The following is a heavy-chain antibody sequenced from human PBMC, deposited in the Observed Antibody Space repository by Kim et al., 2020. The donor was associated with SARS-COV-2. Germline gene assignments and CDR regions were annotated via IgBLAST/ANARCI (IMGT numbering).Heavy chain of an antibody. CDR1: GFTLSIYS. Sequence: LSLTCATSGFTLSIYSMNWVRQSPGKGLERVSHISGSGTITKHADSVRGRFTISRDNAKNSLLLHMNGLRADDTAVYSCLRVNHGAFELWGQGPMGT. CDR3: LRVNHGAFEL. V-gene: IGHV3-48*04. CDR2: ISGSGTIT. J-gene: IGHJ3*01.